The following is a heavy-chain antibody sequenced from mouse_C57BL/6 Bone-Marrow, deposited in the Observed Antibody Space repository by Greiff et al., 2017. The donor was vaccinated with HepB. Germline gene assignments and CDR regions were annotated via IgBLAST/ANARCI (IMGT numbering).Heavy chain of an antibody. D-gene: IGHD2-4*01. CDR1: EYEFPSHD. CDR3: ARIYYDYDSAWFAY. CDR2: INSDGGST. Sequence: EVKLVESGGGLVQPGESLKLSCESNEYEFPSHDMSWVRKTPEKRLELVAAINSDGGSTYYPDTMERRFIISRDNTKKTLYLQMSSLRSEDTALYYCARIYYDYDSAWFAYWGQGTLVTVSA. V-gene: IGHV5-2*03. J-gene: IGHJ3*01.